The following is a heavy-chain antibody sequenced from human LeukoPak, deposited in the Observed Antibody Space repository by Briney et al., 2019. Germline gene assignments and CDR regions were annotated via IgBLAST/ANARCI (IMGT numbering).Heavy chain of an antibody. CDR2: ISSSESTL. J-gene: IGHJ4*02. V-gene: IGHV3-48*01. D-gene: IGHD2-15*01. CDR3: ARGGCSGGTCPLDY. Sequence: GGSLRLSCAASGFTFSSYSMNWVRQAPGKGLEWVSYISSSESTLYYADSVKGRFTVSKDNAKNSLYLQMNSLRAEDTAVYYCARGGCSGGTCPLDYWGQGTLVTVSS. CDR1: GFTFSSYS.